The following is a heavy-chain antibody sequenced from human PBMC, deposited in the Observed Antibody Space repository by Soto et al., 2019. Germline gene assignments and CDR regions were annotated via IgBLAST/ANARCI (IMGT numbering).Heavy chain of an antibody. V-gene: IGHV5-51*01. J-gene: IGHJ4*02. CDR2: IYPGDSDT. D-gene: IGHD3-22*01. Sequence: GESLKISCKGSGCSFTSYWIGWVRQMPGKGLEWMGIIYPGDSDTRYSPSFQGQVTISADKSISTAYLQWSSLKASDTAMYYCARQRYYYDSSGYPALFDYWGQGTXVTVSS. CDR3: ARQRYYYDSSGYPALFDY. CDR1: GCSFTSYW.